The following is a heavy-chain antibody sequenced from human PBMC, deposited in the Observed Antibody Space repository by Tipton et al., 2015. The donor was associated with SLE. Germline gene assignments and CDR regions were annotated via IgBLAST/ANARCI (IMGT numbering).Heavy chain of an antibody. J-gene: IGHJ5*02. CDR3: ARLIEGLGCCSGGSCSGWFDP. V-gene: IGHV4-39*01. Sequence: TLSLTCTVSGGSISSSSYYWGWIRQPPGKGLEWIGSIYYSGSTYYNPSLKSRVTISVDTSKNQFSLKLSSVTAADTAVYYCARLIEGLGCCSGGSCSGWFDPWGQGTLVTVPS. CDR2: IYYSGST. D-gene: IGHD2-15*01. CDR1: GGSISSSSYY.